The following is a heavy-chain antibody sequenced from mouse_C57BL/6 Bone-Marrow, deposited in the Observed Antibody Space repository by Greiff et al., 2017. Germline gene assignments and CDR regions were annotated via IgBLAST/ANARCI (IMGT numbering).Heavy chain of an antibody. J-gene: IGHJ3*01. CDR3: ARSKNWDSWFAY. D-gene: IGHD4-1*01. CDR1: GYAFTNYL. V-gene: IGHV1-54*01. Sequence: QVQLKQSGAELVRPGTSVKVSCKASGYAFTNYLIEWVKQRPGQGLEWIGVINPGSGGTNYNEKFKGKATLTADKSSSTAYMQLSSLTSEDSAVYCCARSKNWDSWFAYWGQGTLVTVSA. CDR2: INPGSGGT.